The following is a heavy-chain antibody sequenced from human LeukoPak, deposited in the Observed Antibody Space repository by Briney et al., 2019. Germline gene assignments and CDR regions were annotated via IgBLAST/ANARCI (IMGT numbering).Heavy chain of an antibody. D-gene: IGHD3-3*01. V-gene: IGHV4-4*07. Sequence: PSETLSLTCAVYGGSFSGYYWSWIRQPAGKGLEWIGRIYTSGSTNYNPSLKSRVTMSVDTSKNQFSLKLSSVTAADTAVYYCAREQWLLYWFDPWGQGTLVTVSS. CDR1: GGSFSGYY. CDR3: AREQWLLYWFDP. CDR2: IYTSGST. J-gene: IGHJ5*02.